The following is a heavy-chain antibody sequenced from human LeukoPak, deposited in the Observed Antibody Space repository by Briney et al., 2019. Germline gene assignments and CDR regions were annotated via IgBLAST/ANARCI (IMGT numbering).Heavy chain of an antibody. CDR1: GGSFTDYF. CDR2: VNDYTGDT. Sequence: SETLSLTCTVFGGSFTDYFWTWIRHSPGKGLEWVGEVNDYTGDTNYNPSLNSRVSISLEKSKNQFSLELRSVTAADTAVYYCARGRIAKIVVVHSFSYGMDVWGQGTTVTVSS. CDR3: ARGRIAKIVVVHSFSYGMDV. J-gene: IGHJ6*02. V-gene: IGHV4-34*01. D-gene: IGHD3-22*01.